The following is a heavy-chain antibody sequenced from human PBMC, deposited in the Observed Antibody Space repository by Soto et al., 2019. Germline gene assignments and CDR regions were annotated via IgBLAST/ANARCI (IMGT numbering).Heavy chain of an antibody. D-gene: IGHD5-18*01. CDR2: IIPIFGTA. CDR3: ARGLYTAMDWNWFAP. J-gene: IGHJ5*02. Sequence: QVQLVQSGAEVKKPGSSVKVSCKASGGTFSSYAISWVRQAPGQGLEWMGGIIPIFGTANYAQKFQARVTITADESTSTAYMERSSLRSEVTAVYYGARGLYTAMDWNWFAPWGQGTLVIVSS. CDR1: GGTFSSYA. V-gene: IGHV1-69*01.